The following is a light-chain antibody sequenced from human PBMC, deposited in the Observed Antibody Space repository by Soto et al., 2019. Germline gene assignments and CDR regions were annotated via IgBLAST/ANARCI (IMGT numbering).Light chain of an antibody. CDR2: EVT. V-gene: IGLV2-8*01. CDR1: SSDVGGYNY. CDR3: SSYAGSNNFGVL. J-gene: IGLJ2*01. Sequence: QSVLTQSPSASGSPGQSVTISCTGTSSDVGGYNYVSWYQQHPGKAPKLMIYEVTKRPSGVPDRFSGSKSDNTASLTVSGLQAEDEADYYCSSYAGSNNFGVLFGGGTKLTVL.